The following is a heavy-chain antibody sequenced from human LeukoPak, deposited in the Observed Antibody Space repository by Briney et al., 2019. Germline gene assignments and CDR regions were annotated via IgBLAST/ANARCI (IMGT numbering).Heavy chain of an antibody. Sequence: SSVKVSCKASGYTFTNYGISWVRQAPGQGLEWMGWISADNGDTNYAQNLQDRVTMTTDTSTSAVYMELRSLRSDDTAVYYCARDWDCSGGVCRDCFDPWGQGTLVTVSS. CDR1: GYTFTNYG. CDR3: ARDWDCSGGVCRDCFDP. D-gene: IGHD2-8*02. J-gene: IGHJ5*02. V-gene: IGHV1-18*01. CDR2: ISADNGDT.